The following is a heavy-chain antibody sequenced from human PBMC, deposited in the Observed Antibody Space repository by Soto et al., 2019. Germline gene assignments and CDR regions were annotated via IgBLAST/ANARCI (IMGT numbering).Heavy chain of an antibody. D-gene: IGHD3-22*01. CDR1: GGTFSSYA. Sequence: ASVKVSCKASGGTFSSYAISWVRQAPGQGLEWMGGIIPIFGTANYAQKFQGRVTITADESTSTAYMELSSLRSEDTAVYYCARAPNYYDSSGYCDYWGQGTLVTVSS. J-gene: IGHJ4*02. CDR3: ARAPNYYDSSGYCDY. CDR2: IIPIFGTA. V-gene: IGHV1-69*13.